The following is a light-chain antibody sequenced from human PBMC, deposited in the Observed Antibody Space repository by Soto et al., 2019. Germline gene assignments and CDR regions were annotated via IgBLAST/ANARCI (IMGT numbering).Light chain of an antibody. J-gene: IGLJ1*01. Sequence: QSALTQPASVSGSPGQSITISCTGTSSDVGGNKYVSWYQQQPGEAPKLMIYEVSNRPSGVSNRFSGSKSGNTASLTISGLQAEDEADYYCSSYTSSSTYVFGTGTKLTVL. CDR2: EVS. CDR3: SSYTSSSTYV. CDR1: SSDVGGNKY. V-gene: IGLV2-14*01.